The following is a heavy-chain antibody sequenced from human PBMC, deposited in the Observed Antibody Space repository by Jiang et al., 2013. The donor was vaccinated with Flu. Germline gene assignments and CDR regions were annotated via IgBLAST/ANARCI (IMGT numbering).Heavy chain of an antibody. CDR3: ARRVLGYCSSTSCSYFDY. CDR2: IYHSGST. V-gene: IGHV4-38-2*01. D-gene: IGHD2-2*01. J-gene: IGHJ4*02. Sequence: VQLVESGPGLVKPSETLSLTCAVSGYSISSGYYWGWIRQPPGKGLEWIGSIYHSGSTYYNPSLKSRVTISVDTSKNQFSLKLSSVTAADTAVYYCARRVLGYCSSTSCSYFDYWGQGTLVTVSS. CDR1: GYSISSGYY.